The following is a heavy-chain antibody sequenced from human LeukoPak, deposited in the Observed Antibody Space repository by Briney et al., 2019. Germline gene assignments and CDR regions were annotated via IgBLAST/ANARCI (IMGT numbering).Heavy chain of an antibody. CDR3: ARSEVTYYYDSSGYSNAFDI. J-gene: IGHJ3*02. Sequence: PSETLSLTCTVAGGSLSSYYWSWIRQPPGKGLEWVGYIYYSGSTNYNPSHKSRVTISVDTSKNQFSLKLSSVTAADTAVYYCARSEVTYYYDSSGYSNAFDIWGQGTMVTVSS. CDR2: IYYSGST. D-gene: IGHD3-22*01. V-gene: IGHV4-59*01. CDR1: GGSLSSYY.